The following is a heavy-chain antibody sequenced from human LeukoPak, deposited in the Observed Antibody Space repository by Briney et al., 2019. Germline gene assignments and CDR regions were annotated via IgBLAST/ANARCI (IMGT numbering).Heavy chain of an antibody. D-gene: IGHD1-26*01. V-gene: IGHV4-61*01. CDR3: ATQYSGSFPYYYYGMDV. CDR2: IYYSGST. CDR1: GXSVSSGSYY. J-gene: IGHJ6*02. Sequence: SETLSLTCTVSGXSVSSGSYYWSWIRQPPGKGLEWIGYIYYSGSTNYNPSLKSRVTISVDTSKNQFSLRLSSVTAADTAVYYCATQYSGSFPYYYYGMDVWGQGTTVTVSS.